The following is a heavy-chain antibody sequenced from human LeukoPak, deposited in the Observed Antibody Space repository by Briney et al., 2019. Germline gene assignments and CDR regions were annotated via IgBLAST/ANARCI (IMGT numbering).Heavy chain of an antibody. Sequence: GGSLRLSCGPSGFTFTNYAMSWVRQAPGKGLEWVSTISASGGNTFYSDSVKGRFAISRDNSKDTLSLQMNSLRAEDTAVYYCAKDSATVTIDWFDSWGQGTLVTVSS. D-gene: IGHD4-11*01. J-gene: IGHJ5*01. CDR3: AKDSATVTIDWFDS. CDR2: ISASGGNT. V-gene: IGHV3-23*01. CDR1: GFTFTNYA.